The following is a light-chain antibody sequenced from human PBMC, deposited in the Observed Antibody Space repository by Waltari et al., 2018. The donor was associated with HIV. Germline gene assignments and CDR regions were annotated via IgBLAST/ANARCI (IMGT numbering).Light chain of an antibody. CDR1: KLGDKY. J-gene: IGLJ2*01. Sequence: PGQTASITCSGDKLGDKYACWYQQKPGQSPVLVIYQDNKRPSGIPERFSGSNSGNTATLTISGTQAMDEADYYCQAWDSSLVVFGGGTKLTVL. CDR2: QDN. V-gene: IGLV3-1*01. CDR3: QAWDSSLVV.